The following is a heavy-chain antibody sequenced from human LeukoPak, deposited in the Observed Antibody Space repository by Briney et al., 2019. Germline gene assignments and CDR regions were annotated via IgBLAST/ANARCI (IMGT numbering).Heavy chain of an antibody. D-gene: IGHD6-19*01. V-gene: IGHV4-39*07. J-gene: IGHJ4*02. Sequence: SETLSLTCSVSGGSISSTTYYWGWIRQPPGKGLEWIGSIYHSGSTYYNPSLKSRVTISVDTSKNQFSLKLSSVTAADTAVYYCARATIAVAGTDWGQGTLVTVSS. CDR1: GGSISSTTYY. CDR3: ARATIAVAGTD. CDR2: IYHSGST.